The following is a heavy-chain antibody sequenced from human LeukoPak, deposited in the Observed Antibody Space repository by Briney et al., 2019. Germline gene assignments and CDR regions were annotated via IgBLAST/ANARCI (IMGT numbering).Heavy chain of an antibody. Sequence: SETLSLTCAVSGYSISSGYFWGWIRQRPGKGLEWIGSIYRSGSTYYNPSLKSRVTISVDTSKNQFSLKLSSVTAADTAVYYCARLTPTYYYDSSGYSSSDDYWGQGTLVTVSS. CDR2: IYRSGST. CDR3: ARLTPTYYYDSSGYSSSDDY. V-gene: IGHV4-38-2*01. CDR1: GYSISSGYF. D-gene: IGHD3-22*01. J-gene: IGHJ4*02.